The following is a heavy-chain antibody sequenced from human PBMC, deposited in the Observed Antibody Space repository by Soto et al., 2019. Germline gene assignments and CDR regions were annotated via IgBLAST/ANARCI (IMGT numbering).Heavy chain of an antibody. V-gene: IGHV4-59*01. CDR3: ARTGYSSGWYFDY. Sequence: SETLSLTCTVSGGSISSYYWSWIRQPPGKGLECIGYTYYSGSTNYNPSLKSRVTISIDTSKNQFSLKLSSVTAADTAVYYCARTGYSSGWYFDYWGQGTLVTVSS. CDR1: GGSISSYY. D-gene: IGHD6-19*01. CDR2: TYYSGST. J-gene: IGHJ4*02.